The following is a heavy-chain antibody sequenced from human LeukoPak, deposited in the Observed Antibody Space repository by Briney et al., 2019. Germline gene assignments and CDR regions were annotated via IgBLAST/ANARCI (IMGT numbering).Heavy chain of an antibody. J-gene: IGHJ6*03. D-gene: IGHD3-10*01. Sequence: GSLRLSCAASGFTFSSYWMSWIRQPPGKGLEWIGYIYYSGSTNYNPSLKSRVTISVDTSKNQFSLKLSSVTAADTAVYYCARASMVRGYYYYYMDVWGKGTTVTVSS. CDR3: ARASMVRGYYYYYMDV. CDR1: GFTFSSYW. CDR2: IYYSGST. V-gene: IGHV4-59*01.